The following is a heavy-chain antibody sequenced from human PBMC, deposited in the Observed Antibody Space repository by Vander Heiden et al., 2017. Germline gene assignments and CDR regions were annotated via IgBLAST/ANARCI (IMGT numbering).Heavy chain of an antibody. Sequence: QVQLQQWGAGLLKPSETLSPTCAVSGGSFSGYYWGWIRQPPGKGLEWIGEINHSGSTNYNPSLKSRVTISVDTSKNQFSLKLSSVTAADTAVYYCARRPRNYYDSSGYYSNWFDPWGQGTLVTVSS. CDR1: GGSFSGYY. CDR2: INHSGST. J-gene: IGHJ5*02. V-gene: IGHV4-34*01. D-gene: IGHD3-22*01. CDR3: ARRPRNYYDSSGYYSNWFDP.